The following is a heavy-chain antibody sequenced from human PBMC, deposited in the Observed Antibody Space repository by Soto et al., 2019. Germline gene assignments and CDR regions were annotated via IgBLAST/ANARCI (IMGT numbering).Heavy chain of an antibody. J-gene: IGHJ5*02. D-gene: IGHD6-13*01. Sequence: GASLRLSCAASGFTFSSYGMHWVRQAPGKGLEWVAVISYDGSNKYYADSVKGRFTISRDNSKNTLYLQMNSLRAEDTAVYYCAKDRASGSSWSAVWFDPWGQGTLVTVSS. CDR2: ISYDGSNK. V-gene: IGHV3-30*18. CDR3: AKDRASGSSWSAVWFDP. CDR1: GFTFSSYG.